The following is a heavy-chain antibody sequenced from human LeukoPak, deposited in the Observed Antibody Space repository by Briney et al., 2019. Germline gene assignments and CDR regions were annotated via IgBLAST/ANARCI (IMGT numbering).Heavy chain of an antibody. Sequence: GGSLRLSCAASGFTISPYWMSWVRQAPGKGLEWVANIKQDGSEKYYVDSVKGRFAISRDNAKNSVYLQMNGLRAEDTAVYYCARENTAVPGGDCWGQATLVTVSS. J-gene: IGHJ4*02. CDR2: IKQDGSEK. CDR1: GFTISPYW. CDR3: ARENTAVPGGDC. D-gene: IGHD5-18*01. V-gene: IGHV3-7*01.